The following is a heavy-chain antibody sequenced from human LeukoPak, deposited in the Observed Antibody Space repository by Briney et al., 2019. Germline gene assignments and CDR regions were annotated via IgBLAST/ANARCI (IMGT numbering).Heavy chain of an antibody. D-gene: IGHD3-9*01. CDR2: IWYEGRNK. J-gene: IGHJ4*02. V-gene: IGHV3-33*01. CDR1: GFTFSSYG. CDR3: ARGAPWYDILPGYSPDY. Sequence: SGGSLRLSGAASGFTFSSYGTHWVRQAPGKGLEWVAVIWYEGRNKYQADSVEGRSTTSRDNSTNTLYLQMNSLRAEDTAVYYCARGAPWYDILPGYSPDYWGQGTLVTVSS.